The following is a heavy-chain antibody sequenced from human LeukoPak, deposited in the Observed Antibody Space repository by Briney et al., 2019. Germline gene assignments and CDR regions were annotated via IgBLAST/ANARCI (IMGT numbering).Heavy chain of an antibody. Sequence: GGSLRPSCAASGFTVSSNYMSWVRQAPGKGLEWVSVIYSGGSTYYADSVKGRFTISRDNSKNTLYLQMNSLRAEDTAVYYCARDPYSGSYSAYYYYYMDVWGKGTTVTVSS. J-gene: IGHJ6*03. CDR1: GFTVSSNY. D-gene: IGHD1-26*01. CDR3: ARDPYSGSYSAYYYYYMDV. CDR2: IYSGGST. V-gene: IGHV3-66*01.